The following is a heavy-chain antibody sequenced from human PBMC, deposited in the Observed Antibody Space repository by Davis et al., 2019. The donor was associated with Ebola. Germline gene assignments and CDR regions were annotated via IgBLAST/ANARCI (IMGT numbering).Heavy chain of an antibody. Sequence: MPSETLSLTCAVYGGSFSGYDWSWIRQPPGKGLAWIGEINHSGSTNYNPSLKSRVTISVDTSKNQFSLKLSSVTAADTAVYYCARAKFWSGYSLNYWGQGTLVTVSS. J-gene: IGHJ4*02. CDR3: ARAKFWSGYSLNY. CDR1: GGSFSGYD. V-gene: IGHV4-34*01. CDR2: INHSGST. D-gene: IGHD3-3*01.